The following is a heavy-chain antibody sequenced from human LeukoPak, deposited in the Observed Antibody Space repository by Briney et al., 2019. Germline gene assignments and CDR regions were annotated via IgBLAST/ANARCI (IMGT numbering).Heavy chain of an antibody. D-gene: IGHD6-19*01. V-gene: IGHV4-34*01. CDR3: ARWDPPYRSGFHAFDI. J-gene: IGHJ3*02. CDR1: GGSFSTYY. Sequence: YPSETLSLTCAVYGGSFSTYYWSWIRQPPGKGLEWIGEINHSGSTNYNPSLKSRVIISLDTSKNQFSLKLTSVTAADTAVYYCARWDPPYRSGFHAFDIWGQGTMVTISS. CDR2: INHSGST.